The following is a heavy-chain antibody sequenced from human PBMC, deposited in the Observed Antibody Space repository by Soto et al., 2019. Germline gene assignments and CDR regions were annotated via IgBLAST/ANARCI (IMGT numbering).Heavy chain of an antibody. Sequence: LRLSCAASGLTFSSYAMSWVRQAPGKGLEWVSGISGRGDDTYYADSVKGRFTISRDNSKNMLYLQMNSLRAEDTAVYYCAKDRCGGDCYFFDYGGQGTLVTVSA. CDR1: GLTFSSYA. CDR3: AKDRCGGDCYFFDY. J-gene: IGHJ4*02. D-gene: IGHD2-21*02. CDR2: ISGRGDDT. V-gene: IGHV3-23*01.